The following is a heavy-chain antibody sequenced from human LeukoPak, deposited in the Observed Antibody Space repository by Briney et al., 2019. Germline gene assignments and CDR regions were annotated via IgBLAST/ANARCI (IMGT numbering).Heavy chain of an antibody. D-gene: IGHD5-18*01. CDR2: ISPSGGST. J-gene: IGHJ4*02. Sequence: GASVKVSCKASGYTSTSYYMHWVRQAPGQGLEWMGIISPSGGSTSYAQKFQGRVTMTRDTSTGTVYMELSSLRSEDTAVYYCARDPAFVDTAMVNYFDYWGQGTLVTVSS. CDR1: GYTSTSYY. V-gene: IGHV1-46*01. CDR3: ARDPAFVDTAMVNYFDY.